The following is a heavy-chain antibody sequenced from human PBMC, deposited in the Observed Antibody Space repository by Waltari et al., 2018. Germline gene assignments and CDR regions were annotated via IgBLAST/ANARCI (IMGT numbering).Heavy chain of an antibody. CDR1: GGSFSGYY. CDR3: ARGGCSSTSCYTAIFDY. Sequence: QVQLQQWGAGLLKPSETLSLTCAVYGGSFSGYYWSWIRQPPGKGLEWIGEINHSGSTNYNPSLRSRVTISVDTSKNQFSLKLSSVTAADTAVYYCARGGCSSTSCYTAIFDYWGQGTLVTVSS. CDR2: INHSGST. D-gene: IGHD2-2*02. J-gene: IGHJ4*02. V-gene: IGHV4-34*01.